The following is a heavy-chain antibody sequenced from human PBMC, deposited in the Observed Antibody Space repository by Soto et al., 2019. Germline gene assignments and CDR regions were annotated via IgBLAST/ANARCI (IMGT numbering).Heavy chain of an antibody. D-gene: IGHD3-3*01. CDR2: ISGSGGST. V-gene: IGHV3-23*01. Sequence: GGSLRLSCAASGFTFSSYAMSWVRQAPGKGLEWVSAISGSGGSTYYADSVKGRFTISRDNSKNTLYLQMNSLRAEDTAVYYCAKDRHLRFLEWFEGLTGYYFDYWGQGTLVTVSS. CDR1: GFTFSSYA. J-gene: IGHJ4*02. CDR3: AKDRHLRFLEWFEGLTGYYFDY.